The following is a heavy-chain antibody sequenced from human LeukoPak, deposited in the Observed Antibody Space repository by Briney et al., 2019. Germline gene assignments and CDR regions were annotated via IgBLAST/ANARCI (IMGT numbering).Heavy chain of an antibody. CDR2: VNRDGSET. Sequence: GGSLRLSCAASGLALSSHWMTWVRQVPGRGPEWVANVNRDGSETYYLDSVKGRFTISKDNAKNSLYLQMNSLRAGDTALYHCARNNAMDVWGQGTTVIVSS. D-gene: IGHD2-8*01. V-gene: IGHV3-7*03. CDR3: ARNNAMDV. J-gene: IGHJ6*02. CDR1: GLALSSHW.